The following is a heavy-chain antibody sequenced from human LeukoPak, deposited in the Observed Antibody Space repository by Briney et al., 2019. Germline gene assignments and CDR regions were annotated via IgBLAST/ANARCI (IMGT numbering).Heavy chain of an antibody. D-gene: IGHD6-19*01. CDR2: IYYSGST. Sequence: SETLSLTCTVSGGSISSSSYYWGWLRQPPGKGLEWIVSIYYSGSTYYNPSLKSRVTISVDTSKNQFSLKLSSVTAADTAVYYCARTVAGLLGKYCFDYWGQGTLVTVSS. CDR1: GGSISSSSYY. CDR3: ARTVAGLLGKYCFDY. J-gene: IGHJ4*02. V-gene: IGHV4-39*01.